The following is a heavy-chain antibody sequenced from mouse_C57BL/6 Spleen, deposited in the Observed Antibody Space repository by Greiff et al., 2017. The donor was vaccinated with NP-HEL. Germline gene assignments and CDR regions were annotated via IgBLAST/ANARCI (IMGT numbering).Heavy chain of an antibody. J-gene: IGHJ1*03. CDR3: ARNGRNYDYDEWYFDV. V-gene: IGHV2-9-1*01. D-gene: IGHD2-4*01. CDR1: GFSLTSYA. CDR2: IWTGGGT. Sequence: VQVVESGPGLVAPSQSLSITCTVSGFSLTSYAISWVRQPPGKGLEWLGVIWTGGGTNYNSALKSRLSISKDNSKSQVFLKMNSLQTDDTARYYCARNGRNYDYDEWYFDVWGTGTTVTVSS.